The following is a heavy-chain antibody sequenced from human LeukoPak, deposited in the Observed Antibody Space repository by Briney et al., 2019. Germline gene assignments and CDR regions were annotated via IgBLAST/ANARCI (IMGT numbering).Heavy chain of an antibody. CDR1: GFTFSSYA. CDR2: ISYDGSNK. CDR3: AKDRDNWNYGAVSTFDY. D-gene: IGHD1-7*01. Sequence: GGSLRLSCAASGFTFSSYAMHWVRQAPGKGLEWVAVISYDGSNKYYADSVKGRFTISRDNSKNTLDLLLNSLRAEDTAVYYCAKDRDNWNYGAVSTFDYWGQGTLVTVSS. V-gene: IGHV3-30-3*01. J-gene: IGHJ4*02.